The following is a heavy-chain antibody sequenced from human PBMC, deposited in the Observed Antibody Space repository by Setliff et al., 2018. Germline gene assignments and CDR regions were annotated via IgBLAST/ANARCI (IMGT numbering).Heavy chain of an antibody. CDR3: ARDRSAYSYGLDV. CDR2: IYHNGNT. CDR1: GGSISPYF. J-gene: IGHJ6*02. V-gene: IGHV4-59*01. Sequence: SETLSLTCTVSGGSISPYFWSWIRQPPGKGLEWIGYIYHNGNTNFNPSLKSRVTMSVDTSKNQFALNLTSVTAADTAVYYCARDRSAYSYGLDVWGQGTTGTSP.